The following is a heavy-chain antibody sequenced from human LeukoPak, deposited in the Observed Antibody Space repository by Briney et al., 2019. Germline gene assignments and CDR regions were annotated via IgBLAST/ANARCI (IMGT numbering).Heavy chain of an antibody. CDR2: IKQDGSEK. Sequence: GGSLRLSCAASGFTFSSYWMSWVRQAPGKGLEWVANIKQDGSEKYYVDSVKGRFTISRDNAKNSLYLQMNSLRAEDTAVYYCARDRSSRFNYYYYGMDVWGQGTTVTVSS. V-gene: IGHV3-7*01. J-gene: IGHJ6*02. D-gene: IGHD6-13*01. CDR3: ARDRSSRFNYYYYGMDV. CDR1: GFTFSSYW.